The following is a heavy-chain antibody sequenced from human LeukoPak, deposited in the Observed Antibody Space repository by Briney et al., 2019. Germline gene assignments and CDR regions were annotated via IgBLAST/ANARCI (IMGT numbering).Heavy chain of an antibody. Sequence: GASVKVSCKASGYSFTNYGISWVRQAPGQGLEWMGWINIYHNHTNYAQKLQGRVTMPTDTSTNTAYMVLRSLRTDDTAVYYCARDIWFGDFANAFDIWGQGTMVTVSS. D-gene: IGHD3-10*01. CDR2: INIYHNHT. J-gene: IGHJ3*02. CDR3: ARDIWFGDFANAFDI. CDR1: GYSFTNYG. V-gene: IGHV1-18*01.